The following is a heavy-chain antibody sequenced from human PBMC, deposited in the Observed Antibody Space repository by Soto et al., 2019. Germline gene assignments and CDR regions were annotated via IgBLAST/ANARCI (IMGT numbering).Heavy chain of an antibody. V-gene: IGHV1-18*01. D-gene: IGHD3-3*01. CDR3: ARVELGYYDFWSGYGAAFDI. CDR2: ISAYNGNT. J-gene: IGHJ3*02. Sequence: ASVKVSCKASGYTFTSYGISWVRPAPGQGLEWMGWISAYNGNTNYAQKLQGRVTMTTDTSTSTAYMELRSLRSDDTAVYYCARVELGYYDFWSGYGAAFDIWGQGTMVTVSS. CDR1: GYTFTSYG.